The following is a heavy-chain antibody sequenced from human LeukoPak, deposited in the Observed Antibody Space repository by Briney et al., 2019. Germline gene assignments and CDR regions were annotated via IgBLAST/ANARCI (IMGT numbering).Heavy chain of an antibody. CDR3: AKGGGSGSYYNRPDY. Sequence: GGSLRLSCAASGFTFSSYAMSWVRQAPGKGLEWVSAISGSGGSTYYADSVKGRFTISRGNSKNTLYLQMNSLRAEDTAVYYCAKGGGSGSYYNRPDYWGQGTLVTVSS. J-gene: IGHJ4*02. CDR1: GFTFSSYA. CDR2: ISGSGGST. D-gene: IGHD3-10*01. V-gene: IGHV3-23*01.